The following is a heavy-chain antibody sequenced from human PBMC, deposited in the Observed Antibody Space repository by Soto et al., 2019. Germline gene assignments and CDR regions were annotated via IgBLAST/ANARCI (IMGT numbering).Heavy chain of an antibody. D-gene: IGHD2-21*02. CDR2: IYYSGST. J-gene: IGHJ5*02. Sequence: SETLSLTCTVSGGSISSGDYYWSWIRQPPGKGLEWIGYIYYSGSTYYNPSLKSRITISVDTSKNQFSLKLSSVTAADTAVYYCARAMVVTQNWFDPWGQGTLVTVSS. CDR3: ARAMVVTQNWFDP. V-gene: IGHV4-30-4*01. CDR1: GGSISSGDYY.